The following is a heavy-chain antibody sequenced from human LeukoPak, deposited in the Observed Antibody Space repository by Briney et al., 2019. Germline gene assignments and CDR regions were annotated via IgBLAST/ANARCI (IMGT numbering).Heavy chain of an antibody. J-gene: IGHJ4*02. CDR2: ISRDSTTM. V-gene: IGHV3-11*01. CDR1: LFSFSDFS. Sequence: GGSLRLSCAASLFSFSDFSMAWIRQAPGKGLEWVSYISRDSTTMYSADSVKGRFTISRDNGKNSLYLQMNSLRAEDTAVYYCAKDVGGSWENFDYWGQGTLVTVSS. CDR3: AKDVGGSWENFDY. D-gene: IGHD6-13*01.